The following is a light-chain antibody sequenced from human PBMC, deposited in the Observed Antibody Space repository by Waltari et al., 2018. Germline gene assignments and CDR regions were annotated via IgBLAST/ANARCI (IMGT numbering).Light chain of an antibody. Sequence: EIVMTQSPATLSVSPGERATLSCRASQSVSSNLAWYQQKPGQAPRFLIYGASSRATGVPDRFRGSWSGTEFTLTISSLQSEDFAVYYCQQYNNWPPYTFGQGTKLEIK. J-gene: IGKJ2*01. V-gene: IGKV3-15*01. CDR3: QQYNNWPPYT. CDR2: GAS. CDR1: QSVSSN.